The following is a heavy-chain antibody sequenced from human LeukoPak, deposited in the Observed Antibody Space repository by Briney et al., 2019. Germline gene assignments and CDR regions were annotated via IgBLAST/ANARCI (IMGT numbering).Heavy chain of an antibody. CDR3: ARVVTGSYYIDY. CDR1: GYTFTSYY. J-gene: IGHJ4*02. CDR2: ISAYNGNT. Sequence: ASVKVSCKASGYTFTSYYMHWVRQAPGQGLEWLGWISAYNGNTNYAQKIQGRVTMTTDTSTSTTYMELRSLKSDDTAVYYCARVVTGSYYIDYWGQGTLVTVSS. V-gene: IGHV1-18*04. D-gene: IGHD1-26*01.